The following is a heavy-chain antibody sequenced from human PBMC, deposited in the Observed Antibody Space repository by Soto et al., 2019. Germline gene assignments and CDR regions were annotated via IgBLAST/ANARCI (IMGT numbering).Heavy chain of an antibody. D-gene: IGHD1-26*01. CDR3: GRVLVGATPVDY. J-gene: IGHJ4*02. Sequence: GSLSLTCAVYGGSXNDFSWSWIRQPPGKGLEYIGEINYSGRTNYKSSLKSRAAISVHTSNSQFSLELSSVTAADTAVYYCGRVLVGATPVDYWGQGILVTVS. V-gene: IGHV4-34*01. CDR1: GGSXNDFS. CDR2: INYSGRT.